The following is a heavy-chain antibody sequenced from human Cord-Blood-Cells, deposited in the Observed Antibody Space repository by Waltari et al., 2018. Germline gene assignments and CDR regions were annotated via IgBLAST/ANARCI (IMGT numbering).Heavy chain of an antibody. Sequence: QVTLVQSVAEVKKPGSSVMVSCKASGGTLSSYAIRWVRQAPGQVLGWMGGIIPILGIANYAQKFQGRVTITADKSTSTAYMELSSLRSEDTAVYYCARGIAAAAFDYWGQGTLVTVSS. V-gene: IGHV1-69*10. J-gene: IGHJ4*02. CDR1: GGTLSSYA. CDR3: ARGIAAAAFDY. CDR2: IIPILGIA. D-gene: IGHD6-13*01.